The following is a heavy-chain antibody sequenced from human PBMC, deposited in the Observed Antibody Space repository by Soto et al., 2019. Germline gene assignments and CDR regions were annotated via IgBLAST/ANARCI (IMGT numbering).Heavy chain of an antibody. Sequence: PGESLKISCQGSGYSFTSYWIGWVRQMPGKGLEWMGIIYPGDSDTRYSPPFQGQVTISADKSISTAYLQWSSLKASDTAMYYCARLDSSGWPPGWFDPWGQGTLVTVSS. D-gene: IGHD6-19*01. J-gene: IGHJ5*02. V-gene: IGHV5-51*01. CDR2: IYPGDSDT. CDR3: ARLDSSGWPPGWFDP. CDR1: GYSFTSYW.